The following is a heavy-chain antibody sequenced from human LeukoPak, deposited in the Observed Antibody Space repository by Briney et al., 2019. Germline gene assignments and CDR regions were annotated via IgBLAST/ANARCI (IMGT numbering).Heavy chain of an antibody. J-gene: IGHJ4*02. CDR2: FSSGGSA. D-gene: IGHD1-7*01. CDR1: GGSISSSSYY. CDR3: ARKQTGTMYDV. V-gene: IGHV4-39*07. Sequence: SETLSLTCIVPGGSISSSSYYWAWIRQSPGKGLEWIGTFSSGGSAYYNPSLTSRVSISKDTSDNQFSLRLFSVTAADTAVYYCARKQTGTMYDVWGQGTQVTVSS.